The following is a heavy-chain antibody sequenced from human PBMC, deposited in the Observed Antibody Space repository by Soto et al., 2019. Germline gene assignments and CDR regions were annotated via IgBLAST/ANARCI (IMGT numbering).Heavy chain of an antibody. Sequence: SETLSLTCAVYGGSFSGYYWSWIRQPPGKGLGWIGEINHSGSTNYNPSLKSRVTISVDTSKNQFSLKLSSVTAADTAVYYCARTTVTTSYDAFDIWGQGTMVTVSS. V-gene: IGHV4-34*01. CDR1: GGSFSGYY. D-gene: IGHD4-17*01. CDR2: INHSGST. J-gene: IGHJ3*02. CDR3: ARTTVTTSYDAFDI.